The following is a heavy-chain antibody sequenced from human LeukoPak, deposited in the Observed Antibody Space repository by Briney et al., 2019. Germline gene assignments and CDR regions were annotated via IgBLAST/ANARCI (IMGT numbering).Heavy chain of an antibody. Sequence: PLETLSLTCAVYGWSFIDYYWNWVRQPPGKGLEWIGEINARGDTNYNPPLKSRVTISVDSSKNQFSLTLTSMIAADTAIYYCARGQVPAARGYNWFDPWGQGTLVTVSS. CDR1: GWSFIDYY. V-gene: IGHV4-34*01. D-gene: IGHD2-2*01. J-gene: IGHJ5*02. CDR3: ARGQVPAARGYNWFDP. CDR2: INARGDT.